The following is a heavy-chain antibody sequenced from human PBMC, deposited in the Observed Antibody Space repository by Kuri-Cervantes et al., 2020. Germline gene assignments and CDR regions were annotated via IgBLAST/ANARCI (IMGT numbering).Heavy chain of an antibody. CDR1: RFTFTDFY. D-gene: IGHD1-1*01. CDR3: GRVRGGYSGDAFDL. Sequence: LSLTCAASRFTFTDFYMAWNRQAPGKGLEWVSYISSSGTTIYYADSVKGRFTISRDNAKKSLYLQMNSLRVEDMALYYCGRVRGGYSGDAFDLWGRGTTVTVSS. CDR2: ISSSGTTI. V-gene: IGHV3-11*04. J-gene: IGHJ3*01.